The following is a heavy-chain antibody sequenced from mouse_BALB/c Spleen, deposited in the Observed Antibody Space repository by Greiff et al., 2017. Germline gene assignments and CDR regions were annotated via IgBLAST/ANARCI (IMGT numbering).Heavy chain of an antibody. CDR3: ARNAATAPFAY. Sequence: VKLVESGPGLVQPSQSLSITCTVSGFSLTSYGVHWVRQSPGKGLEWLGVIWSGGSTDYNAAFISRLSISKDNSKSQVFFKMNSLQANDTAKYYCARNAATAPFAYWGQGTLVTVSA. CDR2: IWSGGST. V-gene: IGHV2-2*02. D-gene: IGHD1-2*01. CDR1: GFSLTSYG. J-gene: IGHJ3*01.